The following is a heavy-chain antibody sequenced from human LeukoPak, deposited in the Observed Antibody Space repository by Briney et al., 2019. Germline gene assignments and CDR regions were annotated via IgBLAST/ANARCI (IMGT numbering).Heavy chain of an antibody. CDR3: ARFLPAFDI. V-gene: IGHV4-34*01. CDR2: INHSGST. Sequence: SETLSLTCAVYGGSFSGYYWSWIRQPPGMGLEWIGEINHSGSTNYNPSLKSRVTISVDTSKNQFSLKLSSVTAADTAVYYCARFLPAFDIWGQGTMVTVSS. J-gene: IGHJ3*02. CDR1: GGSFSGYY.